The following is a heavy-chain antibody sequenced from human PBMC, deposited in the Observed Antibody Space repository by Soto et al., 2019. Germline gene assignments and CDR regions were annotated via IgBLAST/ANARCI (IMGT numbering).Heavy chain of an antibody. CDR2: INPSTGTT. J-gene: IGHJ4*02. V-gene: IGHV1-46*01. Sequence: ASVKVSCKASGYTFTSYYLHWVRQAPGQGLEWMAIINPSTGTTTYAQKFQGRVTMSSDSSTSTVYMELSRLGSEDTAVYYCARDLVPYYWGQGALVTVSS. D-gene: IGHD2-15*01. CDR1: GYTFTSYY. CDR3: ARDLVPYY.